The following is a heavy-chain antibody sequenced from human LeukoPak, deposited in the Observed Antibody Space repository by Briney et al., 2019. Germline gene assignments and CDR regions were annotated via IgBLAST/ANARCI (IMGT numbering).Heavy chain of an antibody. CDR1: GGSISSSY. D-gene: IGHD3-10*01. J-gene: IGHJ4*02. Sequence: SETLSLTCTVSGGSISSSYWRWIRQPAGKGLEWIGRIYTSGSTNYNPSLKSRVTMSLDTSKNQFSLKLSSVTAADTAVYYCARDTGYYGSGGFDYWGQGTLFTVPS. CDR2: IYTSGST. V-gene: IGHV4-4*07. CDR3: ARDTGYYGSGGFDY.